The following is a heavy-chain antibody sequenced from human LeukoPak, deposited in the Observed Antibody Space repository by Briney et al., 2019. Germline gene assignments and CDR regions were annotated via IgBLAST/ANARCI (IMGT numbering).Heavy chain of an antibody. CDR2: INPSGGST. CDR3: ARDIRVAPYDSSGDPFFFDY. D-gene: IGHD3-22*01. CDR1: GYTFTSYY. V-gene: IGHV1-46*01. Sequence: ASVKASCKASGYTFTSYYMHWVRQAPGQGLEWMGIINPSGGSTSYAQKFQGRVTMTRDMSTSTVYMELSSLRSEDTAVYYCARDIRVAPYDSSGDPFFFDYWGQGTLVTVSS. J-gene: IGHJ4*02.